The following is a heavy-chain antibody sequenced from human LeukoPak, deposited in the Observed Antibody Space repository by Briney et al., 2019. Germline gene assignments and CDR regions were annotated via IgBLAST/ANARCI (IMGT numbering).Heavy chain of an antibody. CDR3: AKSATSSSWYGGINWFDP. J-gene: IGHJ5*02. D-gene: IGHD6-13*01. CDR1: GFTFDDYG. Sequence: GGSLRLSCAASGFTFDDYGMSWVRQAPGKGLEWVSGINWNGGSTGYADSVKGRFTISRDNAKNSLYLQMNSLRAEDTALYYCAKSATSSSWYGGINWFDPWGQGTLVTVSS. V-gene: IGHV3-20*04. CDR2: INWNGGST.